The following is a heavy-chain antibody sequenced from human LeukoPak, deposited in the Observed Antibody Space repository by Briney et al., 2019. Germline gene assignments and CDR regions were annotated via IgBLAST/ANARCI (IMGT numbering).Heavy chain of an antibody. CDR1: GYSISSGYY. V-gene: IGHV4-38-2*01. D-gene: IGHD3-10*01. Sequence: SETLSLTCAVSGYSISSGYYWGWIRQPPGKGLEWIGSIYHSGSTYYNPSLKSRVTISVDTSKNRFSLKLSSVTAADTAVYYCARHYGEGYMTWGQGTLVTVSS. CDR3: ARHYGEGYMT. CDR2: IYHSGST. J-gene: IGHJ5*02.